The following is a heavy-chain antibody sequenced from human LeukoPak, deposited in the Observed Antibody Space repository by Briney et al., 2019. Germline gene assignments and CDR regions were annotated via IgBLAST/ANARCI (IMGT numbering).Heavy chain of an antibody. V-gene: IGHV1-46*01. D-gene: IGHD3-22*01. CDR2: INPSGGST. Sequence: GASVKVSCMASGYTFTNYYMHWVRQAPGQGLEWMGIINPSGGSTSYAQKFQGRVTMTRDTSTSTVYMELSSLRSEDTAVYYCARVVVGGSSGYYPYYFDYWGQGTLVTVSS. CDR3: ARVVVGGSSGYYPYYFDY. CDR1: GYTFTNYY. J-gene: IGHJ4*02.